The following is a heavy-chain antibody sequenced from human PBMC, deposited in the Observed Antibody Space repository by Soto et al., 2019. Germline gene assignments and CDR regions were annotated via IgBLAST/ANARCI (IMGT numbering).Heavy chain of an antibody. CDR3: ARHELPLDPRSRAYSNYEYFQH. CDR2: IYPGDSDT. D-gene: IGHD4-4*01. J-gene: IGHJ1*01. V-gene: IGHV5-51*01. Sequence: GESLKISCKGSGYSFTSYWIGWVRQMPGKGLEWMGIIYPGDSDTRYSPSFQGQVTISADKSISTAYLQWSSLKASDTAMYYCARHELPLDPRSRAYSNYEYFQHWGQGTLVTVSS. CDR1: GYSFTSYW.